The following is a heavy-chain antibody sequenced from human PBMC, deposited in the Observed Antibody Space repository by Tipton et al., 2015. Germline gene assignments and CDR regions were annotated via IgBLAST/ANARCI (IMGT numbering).Heavy chain of an antibody. D-gene: IGHD2-15*01. CDR2: INHSGGT. Sequence: TLSLTCAVYGGSFSGYYWTWIRQPPGKGLEWIGEINHSGGTKYNPSLKSRVTMSVDTSKKQFSLKLRSGTAEDTAGEYCAAYCAGGSCADHWGQGTLVTVSS. J-gene: IGHJ4*02. CDR1: GGSFSGYY. CDR3: AAYCAGGSCADH. V-gene: IGHV4-34*01.